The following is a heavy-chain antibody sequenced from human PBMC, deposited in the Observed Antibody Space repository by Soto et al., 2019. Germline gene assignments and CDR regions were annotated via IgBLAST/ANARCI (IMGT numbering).Heavy chain of an antibody. CDR2: ISAYNGNT. CDR1: GYTFTSYS. Sequence: ASVKVSCKASGYTFTSYSISWVRQAPGQGLEWMGWISAYNGNTNYAQKLQGRVTMTTDTSTTTAYMELRSLRSDDTAVYYCARGVDYYDSSGYYYNAFDIWGQGTMVTVSS. J-gene: IGHJ3*02. D-gene: IGHD3-22*01. CDR3: ARGVDYYDSSGYYYNAFDI. V-gene: IGHV1-18*01.